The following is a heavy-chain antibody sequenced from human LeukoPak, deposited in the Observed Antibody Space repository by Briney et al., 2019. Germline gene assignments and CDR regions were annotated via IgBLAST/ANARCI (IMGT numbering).Heavy chain of an antibody. CDR2: IIPILGTA. Sequence: SVKVSCKASGGTFSSYAISWVRQAPGQGLEWLGRIIPILGTANYAQKFQGRVRITTDESTSTAYMELSSLRSEDTAVYYCAREGYSYGNYFDYWGQGTLVTVSS. CDR3: AREGYSYGNYFDY. CDR1: GGTFSSYA. D-gene: IGHD5-18*01. J-gene: IGHJ4*02. V-gene: IGHV1-69*11.